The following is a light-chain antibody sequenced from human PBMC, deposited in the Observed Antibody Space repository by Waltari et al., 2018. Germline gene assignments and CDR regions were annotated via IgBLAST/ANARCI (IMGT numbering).Light chain of an antibody. J-gene: IGLJ3*02. CDR2: DVS. CDR3: SSYTSSSSRV. CDR1: SSDVGGYNY. Sequence: QSALTQPASVSGSPGQSITISCTGSSSDVGGYNYVSWYQQHPGKASKLMVYDVSKRPYGVSNRFSGSKSGNQASLTISGLQAEDEADYYCSSYTSSSSRVFGGGTKLTVL. V-gene: IGLV2-14*01.